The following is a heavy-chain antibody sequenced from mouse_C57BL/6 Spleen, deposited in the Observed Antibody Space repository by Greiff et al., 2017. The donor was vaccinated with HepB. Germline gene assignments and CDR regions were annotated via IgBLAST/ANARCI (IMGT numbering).Heavy chain of an antibody. CDR1: GYTFTDYY. CDR3: ASPYYYGSSYFDY. Sequence: EVQLQQSGPVLVKPGASVTMSCKASGYTFTDYYMNWVKQSHGKSLEWIGIINTYNVGTSYNQQFKGKATLTVDKSSSTAYMELNSLTSEDSAVYYCASPYYYGSSYFDYWGQGTTLTVSS. D-gene: IGHD1-1*01. J-gene: IGHJ2*01. V-gene: IGHV1-19*01. CDR2: INTYNVGT.